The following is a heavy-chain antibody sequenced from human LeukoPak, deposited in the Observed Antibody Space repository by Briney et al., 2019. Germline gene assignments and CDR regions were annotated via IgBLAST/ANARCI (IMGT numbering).Heavy chain of an antibody. V-gene: IGHV1-8*02. CDR3: ARAPMGAAALY. J-gene: IGHJ4*02. CDR2: MNPVSGNA. D-gene: IGHD6-13*01. Sequence: ASVKVSCKASGYTFTSYYMHWVRQAPGQGLEWMGWMNPVSGNAGSAQKFQGRVTLTRDTSISTAYMELSSLRSDDTAFYYCARAPMGAAALYWGQGTLVTVSS. CDR1: GYTFTSYY.